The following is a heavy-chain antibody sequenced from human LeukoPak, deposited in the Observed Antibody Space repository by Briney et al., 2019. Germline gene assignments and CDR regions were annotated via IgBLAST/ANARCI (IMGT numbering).Heavy chain of an antibody. J-gene: IGHJ3*02. CDR2: INPNSGGT. D-gene: IGHD1-26*01. V-gene: IGHV1-2*02. Sequence: ASVKVSCKASGYTFTSYYIHWVRQAPGQGLEWMGWINPNSGGTKYIQKFQGRVTMTRVMSISTAYMELSSLRSEDTAVYYCATDPGEATDSNTDAFDIWGQGTMVTVSS. CDR3: ATDPGEATDSNTDAFDI. CDR1: GYTFTSYY.